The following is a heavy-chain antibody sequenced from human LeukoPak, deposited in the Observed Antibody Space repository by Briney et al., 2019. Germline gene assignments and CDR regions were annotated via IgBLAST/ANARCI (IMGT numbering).Heavy chain of an antibody. CDR2: ISGSGGST. V-gene: IGHV3-23*01. CDR1: GFTFSSYA. J-gene: IGHJ4*02. Sequence: GGSLRLSCAASGFTFSSYAMSWVRQAPGKGLEWVSAISGSGGSTYYADSVKGRFTISRDNSKNTLYLQMNSLRAEDTAVYYCAKDGSLRYFDWEVGEAYYFDYWGQGTLVTVSS. D-gene: IGHD3-9*01. CDR3: AKDGSLRYFDWEVGEAYYFDY.